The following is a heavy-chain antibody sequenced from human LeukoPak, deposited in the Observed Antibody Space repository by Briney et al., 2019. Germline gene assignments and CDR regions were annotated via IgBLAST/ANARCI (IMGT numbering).Heavy chain of an antibody. Sequence: SETLSLTCTVSGGSISSSNDYWGWFRQPPGKGLEWIGSIYSTGNPYYNPSLKSRVTISVDTAKNQFSLNLSSVTAADTAIYYCARHEQWLVRTVHWGQGTLVTVSS. CDR1: GGSISSSNDY. CDR3: ARHEQWLVRTVH. V-gene: IGHV4-39*01. J-gene: IGHJ4*02. CDR2: IYSTGNP. D-gene: IGHD6-19*01.